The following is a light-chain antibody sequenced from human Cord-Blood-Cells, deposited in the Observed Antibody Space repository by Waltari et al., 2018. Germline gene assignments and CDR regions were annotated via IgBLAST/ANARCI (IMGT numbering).Light chain of an antibody. V-gene: IGLV1-40*01. J-gene: IGLJ2*01. CDR2: VNS. Sequence: QSVLTQPPSVSGAPGQRVTISCTGSSSNIGAGYDVHWYQQLPGTAPKLLISVNSNRPSGVPDRFACSKSGTSASLAITGLQAEDEADYYCQSYDSSFHVVFGGGTKLTVL. CDR3: QSYDSSFHVV. CDR1: SSNIGAGYD.